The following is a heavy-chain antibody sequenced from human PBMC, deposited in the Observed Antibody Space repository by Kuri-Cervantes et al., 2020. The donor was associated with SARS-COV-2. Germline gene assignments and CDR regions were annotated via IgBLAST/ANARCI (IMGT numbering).Heavy chain of an antibody. V-gene: IGHV1-2*02. CDR3: ARDRMDSDYDFGNWFDP. D-gene: IGHD3-3*01. Sequence: ASVKVSCKASGYTFTGYYMHWVRQAPGQGLEWMGWINPNSGGTNYAQKFQGRVTMTRDTSISTAYMELSRLRSDDTAVYYCARDRMDSDYDFGNWFDPRGQGTLVTVSS. CDR2: INPNSGGT. CDR1: GYTFTGYY. J-gene: IGHJ5*02.